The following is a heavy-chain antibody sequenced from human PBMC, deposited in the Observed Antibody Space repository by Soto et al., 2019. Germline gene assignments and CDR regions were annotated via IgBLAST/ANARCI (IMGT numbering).Heavy chain of an antibody. Sequence: QVQLQESGPGLVKPSQTLSLTCTVSGGSISSGGYYWSWIRQHPGKGLEWIGYTYYSGSTYYNPSLKSRATRSXXTSKNQSSLKLSSVTAADTAVYYCASVVAATHNDYWGQGTLVTVSS. J-gene: IGHJ4*02. CDR3: ASVVAATHNDY. CDR2: TYYSGST. CDR1: GGSISSGGYY. V-gene: IGHV4-31*03. D-gene: IGHD2-15*01.